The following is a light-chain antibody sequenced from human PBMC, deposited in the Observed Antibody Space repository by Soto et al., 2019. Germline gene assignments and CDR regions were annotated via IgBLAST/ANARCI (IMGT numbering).Light chain of an antibody. CDR2: DVN. Sequence: QSALTQPASVSGSPGQSIAISCTGTSSDVGAYDYVSWNQQHAGKAPKLMIYDVNNRPSRVSNRFSGSKSGNTASLTISGLQAEDEADYYCSSYTIRSTPLYVFGTGTKVTVL. J-gene: IGLJ1*01. CDR1: SSDVGAYDY. CDR3: SSYTIRSTPLYV. V-gene: IGLV2-14*01.